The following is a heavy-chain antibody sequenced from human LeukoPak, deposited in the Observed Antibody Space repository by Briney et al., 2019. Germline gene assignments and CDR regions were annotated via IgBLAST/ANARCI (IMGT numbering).Heavy chain of an antibody. CDR2: VAYDGTHK. Sequence: GGSLRLSCAASGFTFSSHAMHWVRQAPGKGLEWVALVAYDGTHKYYADSVMGRFTVSRDNSKNTLYLQMNSLRAEDTAVYYCASSPSSYFDYWGQGTLVTVSS. CDR1: GFTFSSHA. J-gene: IGHJ4*02. V-gene: IGHV3-30-3*01. CDR3: ASSPSSYFDY. D-gene: IGHD6-13*01.